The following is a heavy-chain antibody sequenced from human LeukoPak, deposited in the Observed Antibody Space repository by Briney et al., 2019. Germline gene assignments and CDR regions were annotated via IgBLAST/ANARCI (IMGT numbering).Heavy chain of an antibody. CDR1: GGSISSSNW. D-gene: IGHD6-13*01. CDR3: ARVWAAASYYIDY. CDR2: IYHSGST. Sequence: PSGTLSLTCAVSGGSISSSNWWSWVRQPPGKGLEWIGEIYHSGSTNYNPSLKSRVTISVDKSKNQFSLKLSSVTAADTAVYYCARVWAAASYYIDYWGQGTLVTVSS. J-gene: IGHJ4*02. V-gene: IGHV4-4*02.